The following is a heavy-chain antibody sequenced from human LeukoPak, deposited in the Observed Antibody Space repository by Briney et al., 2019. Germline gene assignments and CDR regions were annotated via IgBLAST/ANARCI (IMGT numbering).Heavy chain of an antibody. CDR1: GFTFSSYW. J-gene: IGHJ3*02. Sequence: PGGSLRLSCAASGFTFSSYWMHWVRQAPGKGLVWVSRINSDGSSTSYANSVKGRFTISRDNAKNTLYLQMNSLRAEDTAVYYCARYRGSSGWSYDAFDIWGQGTMVTVSS. D-gene: IGHD6-19*01. CDR3: ARYRGSSGWSYDAFDI. CDR2: INSDGSST. V-gene: IGHV3-74*01.